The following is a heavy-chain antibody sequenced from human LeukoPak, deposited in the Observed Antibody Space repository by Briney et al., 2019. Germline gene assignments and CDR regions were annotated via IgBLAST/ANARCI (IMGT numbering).Heavy chain of an antibody. V-gene: IGHV3-30*02. J-gene: IGHJ4*02. CDR2: IRYDGSNK. D-gene: IGHD6-13*01. CDR1: GFIFSSYG. CDR3: ATSYSSSWTNDY. Sequence: SGGSLRLSCAASGFIFSSYGMHWVRQAPGKGLEWVAFIRYDGSNKYYADSVKGRFTISRDNSKNTLYLQMNSLRAEDTAVYYCATSYSSSWTNDYWGQGTLVTVSS.